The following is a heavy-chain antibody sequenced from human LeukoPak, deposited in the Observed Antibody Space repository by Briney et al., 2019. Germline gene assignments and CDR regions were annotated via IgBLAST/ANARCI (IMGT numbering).Heavy chain of an antibody. CDR1: GYNFAHN. CDR2: INPKNGGT. V-gene: IGHV1-2*02. D-gene: IGHD6-25*01. J-gene: IGHJ4*02. CDR3: VVSIQAAAIPAFDS. Sequence: VASVKVSCKASGYNFAHNIHWVRQAPGQGHEFMGWINPKNGGTKYAQNFQGRVTMTRDTSISTVCMELSSLGSDDTAVYYCVVSIQAAAIPAFDSWGQGTLVTVSS.